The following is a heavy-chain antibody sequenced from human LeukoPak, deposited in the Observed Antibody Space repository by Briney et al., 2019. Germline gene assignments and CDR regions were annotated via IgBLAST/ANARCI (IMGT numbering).Heavy chain of an antibody. V-gene: IGHV4-30-4*01. D-gene: IGHD6-13*01. J-gene: IGHJ4*02. Sequence: SETLSLTCTVSGGSISSGDYYWRWIRQPPGKGLEWIGYIYYSGSTYYNPSLKSQVTISVDTSKNQFSLKLSSVTAADTAVYYCARVGGIAAAGTFPFDYWGQGTLVTVSS. CDR1: GGSISSGDYY. CDR2: IYYSGST. CDR3: ARVGGIAAAGTFPFDY.